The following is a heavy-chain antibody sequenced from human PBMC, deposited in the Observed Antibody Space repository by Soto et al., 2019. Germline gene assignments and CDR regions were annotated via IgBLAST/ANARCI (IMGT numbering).Heavy chain of an antibody. V-gene: IGHV1-69*06. Sequence: QVQLVQSGAEVKKPGSSVKVSCKASGGSFYNYAVTWVRQAPGQGLEWVGSIIPIFDKPNFAKKFQGRLTITADKSTSIAYMELSSLTSGDTAVYYCARRTGLAARLASPAYYGLDVWGQGTTVIVSS. CDR1: GGSFYNYA. D-gene: IGHD6-6*01. CDR3: ARRTGLAARLASPAYYGLDV. J-gene: IGHJ6*02. CDR2: IIPIFDKP.